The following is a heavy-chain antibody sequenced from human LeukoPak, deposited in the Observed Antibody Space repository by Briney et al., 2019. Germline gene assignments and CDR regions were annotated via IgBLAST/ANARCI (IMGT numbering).Heavy chain of an antibody. Sequence: GGSLRLSCAASGFTFNNYGMHWVRQAPGKGLEWVAVISYDGPNKYYADSVKGRFTISRDNSKNTLYLQMNSLRAEDTAVYYCAKAGVTTPRGYYYYYYMDVWGKGTTVTISS. CDR3: AKAGVTTPRGYYYYYYMDV. CDR2: ISYDGPNK. D-gene: IGHD4-17*01. V-gene: IGHV3-30*18. J-gene: IGHJ6*03. CDR1: GFTFNNYG.